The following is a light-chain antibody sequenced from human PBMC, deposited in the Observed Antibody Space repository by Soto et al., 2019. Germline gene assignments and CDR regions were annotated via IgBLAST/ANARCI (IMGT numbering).Light chain of an antibody. V-gene: IGLV1-40*01. CDR1: TSNIGAGYD. CDR3: QSYDSSLSEVV. J-gene: IGLJ2*01. Sequence: QSVLTQPPSVSGAPGQRVTISCTGSTSNIGAGYDVHWYQQLPGTAPKLLIYGNNNRPSGVPDRFSGSMSGTSASLAITGLQAEDEADYYCQSYDSSLSEVVFGGGTKLTVL. CDR2: GNN.